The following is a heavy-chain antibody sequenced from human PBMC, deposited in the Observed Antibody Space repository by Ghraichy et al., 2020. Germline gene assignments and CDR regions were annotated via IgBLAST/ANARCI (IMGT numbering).Heavy chain of an antibody. CDR2: IYYRGST. CDR1: GGSISSSSFY. D-gene: IGHD4-17*01. CDR3: ARSTYGDYGNYYYYYMDV. J-gene: IGHJ6*03. Sequence: SETLSLTCTVSGGSISSSSFYWGWIRQPPGKGLEWIGSIYYRGSTYYNPSLKSRVTISVDTSKNQFSLKLSSVTAADTAVYYCARSTYGDYGNYYYYYMDVWGRGTTVTV. V-gene: IGHV4-39*01.